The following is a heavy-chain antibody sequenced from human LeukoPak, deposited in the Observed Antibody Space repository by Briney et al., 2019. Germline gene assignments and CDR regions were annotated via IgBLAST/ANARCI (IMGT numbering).Heavy chain of an antibody. D-gene: IGHD3-10*01. J-gene: IGHJ6*02. V-gene: IGHV1-58*02. CDR2: MSVNSGDT. CDR1: GFTLTGYY. Sequence: SVKVSCKASGFTLTGYYMHWVRQAPGQGLEWMGWMSVNSGDTNYAQKFQERVTITRDMSTSTAYMELSSLRSEDTAVYYCAADGAGDGSGSYYNPDYYYGMDVWGQGTTVTVSS. CDR3: AADGAGDGSGSYYNPDYYYGMDV.